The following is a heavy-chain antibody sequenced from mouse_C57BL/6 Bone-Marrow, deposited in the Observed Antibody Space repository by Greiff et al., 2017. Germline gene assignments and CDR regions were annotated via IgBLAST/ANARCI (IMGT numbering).Heavy chain of an antibody. Sequence: QVQLQQPGAELVKPGASVKLSCKASGYTFTSYWMHWVKQRPGRGLEWIGRIDPKSGGTKYNEKLKSKATLTVDKPSSTAYMQLSSLTSEDSAVYDCARRGYCYVSSYGAMDYWGQGTAVTVSS. J-gene: IGHJ4*01. V-gene: IGHV1-72*01. CDR1: GYTFTSYW. CDR2: IDPKSGGT. CDR3: ARRGYCYVSSYGAMDY. D-gene: IGHD1-1*01.